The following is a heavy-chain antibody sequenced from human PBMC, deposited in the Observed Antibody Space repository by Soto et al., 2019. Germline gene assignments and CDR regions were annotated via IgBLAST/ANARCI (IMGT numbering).Heavy chain of an antibody. D-gene: IGHD1-26*01. CDR2: INYSGIT. V-gene: IGHV4-31*03. CDR3: ARDHKWDGMDV. Sequence: SETLSLTCSVSGGSFSSDSFIWSWVRQFPGKGLEWIGYINYSGITYYNPSLRSRITMSVDTSKNQFSLNLSSVTAADTAVYYCARDHKWDGMDVWGQGTMVTVSS. J-gene: IGHJ6*02. CDR1: GGSFSSDSFI.